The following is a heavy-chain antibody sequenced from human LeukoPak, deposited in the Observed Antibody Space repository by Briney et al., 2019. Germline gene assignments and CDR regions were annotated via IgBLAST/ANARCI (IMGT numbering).Heavy chain of an antibody. D-gene: IGHD6-13*01. CDR3: ARVSYCSSWCWFDP. CDR2: IYYSGST. J-gene: IGHJ5*02. V-gene: IGHV4-59*01. Sequence: SETLSLTCTVSGGSISSYYWSWIRQPPGKGLEWIGYIYYSGSTNYNPSLKSRVTISVDTSKNQFSLKLSSVTAADTAVYYCARVSYCSSWCWFDPWGQGTLVTVSS. CDR1: GGSISSYY.